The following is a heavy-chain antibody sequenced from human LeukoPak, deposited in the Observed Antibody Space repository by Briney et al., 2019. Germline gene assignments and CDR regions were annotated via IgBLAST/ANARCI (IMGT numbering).Heavy chain of an antibody. CDR1: GYSISSAYY. CDR2: IYHSGST. J-gene: IGHJ4*02. D-gene: IGHD6-19*01. CDR3: ARDPGRIAVAGINYFDY. Sequence: PSETLSLTCTVSGYSISSAYYWGWIRQPPGEGLEWIGIIYHSGSTYYNPSLKSRVTISVDTSKNQFSLKLSSVTAADTAVYYCARDPGRIAVAGINYFDYWGQGTLVTVSS. V-gene: IGHV4-38-2*02.